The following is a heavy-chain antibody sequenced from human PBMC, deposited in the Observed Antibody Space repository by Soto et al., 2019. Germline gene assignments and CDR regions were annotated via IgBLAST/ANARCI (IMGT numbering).Heavy chain of an antibody. J-gene: IGHJ4*02. CDR1: GYNFTKYW. CDR2: IYPGDSDT. Sequence: PGESLKISCKGSGYNFTKYWIGWVRQMPGKGPEWMGIIYPGDSDTRYSPSFQGQVIISADKSISTAYLQWSSLKASDTAMYYCARHVIAAAGPLVYWGQGTLVTVSS. V-gene: IGHV5-51*01. D-gene: IGHD6-25*01. CDR3: ARHVIAAAGPLVY.